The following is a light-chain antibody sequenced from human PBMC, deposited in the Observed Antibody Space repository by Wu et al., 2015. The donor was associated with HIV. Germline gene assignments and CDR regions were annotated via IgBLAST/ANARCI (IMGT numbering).Light chain of an antibody. CDR1: QSVNSDF. Sequence: EIVLTQSPATLSVSPGERATLSCRASQSVNSDFLAWYQQKPGQAPRLVIFAASIPATGIPDRFSGSGSGTNFTLSISRLEPEDFGVYYCHQYGSSPAPFGGGT. V-gene: IGKV3-20*01. CDR3: HQYGSSPAP. CDR2: AAS. J-gene: IGKJ4*01.